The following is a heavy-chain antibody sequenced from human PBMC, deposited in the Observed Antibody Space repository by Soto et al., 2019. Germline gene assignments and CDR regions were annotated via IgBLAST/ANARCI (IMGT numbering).Heavy chain of an antibody. CDR3: ARDPTPLYYDSSGYQTSDAFDI. CDR2: IYYSGST. CDR1: GGSISSSSYY. V-gene: IGHV4-39*07. D-gene: IGHD3-22*01. Sequence: PSETLSLTCTVFGGSISSSSYYRGWIRQPPGKGLEWIGSIYYSGSTYYNPSLKSRVTISVDTSKNQFSLKLSSVTAADTAVYYCARDPTPLYYDSSGYQTSDAFDIWGQGTMVTVSS. J-gene: IGHJ3*02.